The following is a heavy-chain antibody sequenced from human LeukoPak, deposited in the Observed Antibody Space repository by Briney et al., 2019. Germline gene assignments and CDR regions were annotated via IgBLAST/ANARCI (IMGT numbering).Heavy chain of an antibody. CDR1: GGSFSGYY. CDR2: INHSGST. J-gene: IGHJ4*02. V-gene: IGHV4-34*01. Sequence: PSETLSLTCAVYGGSFSGYYWSWIRQPPGKGLEWIGEINHSGSTNYNPSLKSRVTISVDTSKNQFPLKLSSVTAADTAVYYCARAENAYYFDHWGQGTLVTVSS. CDR3: ARAENAYYFDH.